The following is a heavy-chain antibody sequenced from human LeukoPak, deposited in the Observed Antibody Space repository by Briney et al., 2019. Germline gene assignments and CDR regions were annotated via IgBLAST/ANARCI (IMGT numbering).Heavy chain of an antibody. V-gene: IGHV3-21*01. D-gene: IGHD1-26*01. CDR2: ISSSSSYI. CDR3: ARGGVGPYYYYYMDV. CDR1: GFTFSTFA. Sequence: SGGSLRLSCAASGFTFSTFAMHWVRLSPGKGLEWVSSISSSSSYIYYADSVKGRFTISRDNAKNSLYLQMNSLRAEDTAVYYCARGGVGPYYYYYMDVWGKGTTVTVSS. J-gene: IGHJ6*03.